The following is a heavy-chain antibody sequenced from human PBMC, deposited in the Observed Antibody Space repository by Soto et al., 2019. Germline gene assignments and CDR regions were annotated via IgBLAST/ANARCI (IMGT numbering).Heavy chain of an antibody. D-gene: IGHD2-8*01. J-gene: IGHJ4*02. CDR3: ATGGSEYCTDGVCLTFDY. CDR2: FDPEDGET. CDR1: GYTLTELS. Sequence: QVQLVQSGAEVKKPGASVKVSCKVSGYTLTELSMHWVRQAPGKGLEWMGGFDPEDGETIYAQKFQGRVTMTEDTSTDTAYMELSSLRSEDTAVYYCATGGSEYCTDGVCLTFDYWGQGTLVTVSS. V-gene: IGHV1-24*01.